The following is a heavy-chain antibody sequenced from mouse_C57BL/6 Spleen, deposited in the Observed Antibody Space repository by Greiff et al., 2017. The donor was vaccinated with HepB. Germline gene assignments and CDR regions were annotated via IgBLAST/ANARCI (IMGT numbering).Heavy chain of an antibody. V-gene: IGHV1-69*01. D-gene: IGHD1-1*01. J-gene: IGHJ4*01. CDR2: IDPSDSYT. CDR3: ARSITTVVATDAMDY. CDR1: GYTFTSYW. Sequence: VQLQPPGAELVMPGASVKLSCKASGYTFTSYWMHWVKQRPGQGLEWIGEIDPSDSYTNYNQKFKGKSTLTVDKSSSTAYMQLSSLTSEDSAVYYCARSITTVVATDAMDYWGQGTSVTVSS.